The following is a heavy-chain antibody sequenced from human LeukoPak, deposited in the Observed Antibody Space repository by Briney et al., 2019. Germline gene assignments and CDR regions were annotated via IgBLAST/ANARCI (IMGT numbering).Heavy chain of an antibody. CDR3: AEEPYGDYARSLKY. CDR1: GFTFSSYA. D-gene: IGHD4-17*01. CDR2: ISGSGGST. Sequence: GGSLRLSCAASGFTFSSYAMSWVRQAPGKGLEWVSAISGSGGSTYYADSVKGRFTISRDNSKNTLYLQMNSLGAEDTAVYYCAEEPYGDYARSLKYWGQGTLVTVSS. J-gene: IGHJ4*02. V-gene: IGHV3-23*01.